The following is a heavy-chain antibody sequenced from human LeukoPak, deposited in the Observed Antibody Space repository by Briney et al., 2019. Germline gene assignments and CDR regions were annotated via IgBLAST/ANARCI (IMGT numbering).Heavy chain of an antibody. J-gene: IGHJ4*02. V-gene: IGHV3-23*01. CDR3: ARDRGDAVGAHDY. CDR2: ISGDGRDV. CDR1: AFTFSSYG. D-gene: IGHD1-26*01. Sequence: GGSLRLSCAASAFTFSSYGMSWVRQAPGKGLEWVSAISGDGRDVFYADAVKGRFTISRDNSKNTLYLQMNSLRAEDTAVYYCARDRGDAVGAHDYWGQGTLVTVSS.